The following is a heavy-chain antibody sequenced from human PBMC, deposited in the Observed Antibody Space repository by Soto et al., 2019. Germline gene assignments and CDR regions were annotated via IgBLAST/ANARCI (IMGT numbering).Heavy chain of an antibody. CDR1: GGTFSSYA. J-gene: IGHJ4*02. CDR2: IIPIFGTA. V-gene: IGHV1-69*13. Sequence: SVKVSCKASGGTFSSYAISWVRQAPGQGLEWMGGIIPIFGTANYAQKFQGRVTITADESTSTAYMELSSLRSEDTAVYYCARESGQLSCFDYWGQGTLVTVSS. CDR3: ARESGQLSCFDY. D-gene: IGHD6-6*01.